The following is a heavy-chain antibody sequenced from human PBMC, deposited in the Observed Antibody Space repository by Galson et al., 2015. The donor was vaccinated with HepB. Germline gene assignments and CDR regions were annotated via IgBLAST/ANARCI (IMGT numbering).Heavy chain of an antibody. D-gene: IGHD4-17*01. CDR2: IIPILGIA. Sequence: SVKVSCKASGGTFSSYTISWVRQAPGQGLEWMGRIIPILGIANYAQKFQGRVTITADKSTSTAYMELSSLRSEDTAVYYCARSFLGHGDGQTYYFDYWGQGTLVTVSS. CDR3: ARSFLGHGDGQTYYFDY. CDR1: GGTFSSYT. V-gene: IGHV1-69*02. J-gene: IGHJ4*02.